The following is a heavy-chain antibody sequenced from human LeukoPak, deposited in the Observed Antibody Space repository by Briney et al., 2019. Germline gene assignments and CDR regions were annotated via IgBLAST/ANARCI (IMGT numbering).Heavy chain of an antibody. CDR2: INTNTGNP. V-gene: IGHV7-4-1*02. J-gene: IGHJ4*02. CDR3: ARDEVRFDY. CDR1: GYTFTGYY. D-gene: IGHD2-2*01. Sequence: ASVKVSCKAAGYTFTGYYMHWVRQAPGQGLEWMGWINTNTGNPTYAQGFTGRFVFSLDTSVSTAYLQISSLKAEDTAVYYCARDEVRFDYWGQGTLVTVSS.